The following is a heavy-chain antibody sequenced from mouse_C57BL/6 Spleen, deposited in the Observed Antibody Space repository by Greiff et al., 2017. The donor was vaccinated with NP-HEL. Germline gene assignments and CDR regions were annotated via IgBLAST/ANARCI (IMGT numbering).Heavy chain of an antibody. J-gene: IGHJ1*03. CDR1: GFTFSDYG. CDR3: ASTAPVWYFDV. CDR2: ISSGSSTI. V-gene: IGHV5-17*01. Sequence: EVKLMESGGGLVKPGGSLKISCAASGFTFSDYGMHWVRQAPEKGLEWVAYISSGSSTIYYADTVKGRFTISRDNAKNTLFLQMTSLRSEDTAMYYCASTAPVWYFDVWGTGTTVTVSS.